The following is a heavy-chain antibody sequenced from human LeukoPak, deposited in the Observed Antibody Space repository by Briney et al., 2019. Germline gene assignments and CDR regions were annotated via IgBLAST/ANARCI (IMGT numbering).Heavy chain of an antibody. Sequence: PSETLSLTCTVSGGSISSSSYYWGWIRQPPGKGLEWIGSIYYSGSTHYNPSLKSRVTISVDTSKNQFSLKLSSVTTADTAVYYCARERAYSSSWYPDYFDYWGQGTLVTVSS. V-gene: IGHV4-39*07. CDR2: IYYSGST. J-gene: IGHJ4*02. CDR1: GGSISSSSYY. D-gene: IGHD6-13*01. CDR3: ARERAYSSSWYPDYFDY.